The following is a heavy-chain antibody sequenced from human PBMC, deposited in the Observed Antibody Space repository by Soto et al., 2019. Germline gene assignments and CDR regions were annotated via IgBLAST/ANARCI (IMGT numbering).Heavy chain of an antibody. J-gene: IGHJ6*02. CDR2: ISSSSSTI. V-gene: IGHV3-48*02. CDR3: ARDRSLFSPLIRSYYYYGMDV. CDR1: GFTFSSYS. Sequence: GGSLRLSCAASGFTFSSYSMNWVRQAPGKGLEWVSYISSSSSTIYYADSVKGRFTISRDNAKNSLYLQMNSLRDEDTAVYYCARDRSLFSPLIRSYYYYGMDVWGQGTTVTVSS. D-gene: IGHD2-8*01.